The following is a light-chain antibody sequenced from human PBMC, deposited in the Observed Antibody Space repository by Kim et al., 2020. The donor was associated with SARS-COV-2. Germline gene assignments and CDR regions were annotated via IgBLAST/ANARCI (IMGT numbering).Light chain of an antibody. CDR2: DKN. CDR1: SLRRYN. Sequence: ALGQTGRITCQEDSLRRYNGSWIQQKPGQAPVLVIYDKNNRPSGIPDRFSGSSSGNTASLTITGAQAEDEADYYCNSRDSSGNHVIFGGGTKLTVL. CDR3: NSRDSSGNHVI. V-gene: IGLV3-19*01. J-gene: IGLJ2*01.